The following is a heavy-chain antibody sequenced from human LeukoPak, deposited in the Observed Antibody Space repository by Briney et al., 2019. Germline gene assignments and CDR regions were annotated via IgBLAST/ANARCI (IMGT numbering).Heavy chain of an antibody. D-gene: IGHD2-8*01. Sequence: PSETLSLTCTVSGGSIRSYYWSWIRQPPGKGLEWIGYISYSGSTNYNPSLKSRVTISVDTSKNQFSLKLSSVTAADTAVYYCGTYPAYWGQGTLVTVSS. CDR3: GTYPAY. J-gene: IGHJ4*02. CDR2: ISYSGST. CDR1: GGSIRSYY. V-gene: IGHV4-59*01.